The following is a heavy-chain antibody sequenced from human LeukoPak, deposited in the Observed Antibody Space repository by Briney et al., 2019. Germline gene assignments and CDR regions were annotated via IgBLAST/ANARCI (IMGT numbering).Heavy chain of an antibody. V-gene: IGHV3-23*01. J-gene: IGHJ3*01. CDR2: VRGSGYTT. D-gene: IGHD4-17*01. Sequence: QPGGSLRLSCAGSGFTLSNYGMAWVRQPPGKGLEWVAAVRGSGYTTSYTDSVRGRFTISRDNSKNTLYLQMNSLRAEDTAVYYCGKDPNGDYLGAFDFWGQGTTVTVSS. CDR1: GFTLSNYG. CDR3: GKDPNGDYLGAFDF.